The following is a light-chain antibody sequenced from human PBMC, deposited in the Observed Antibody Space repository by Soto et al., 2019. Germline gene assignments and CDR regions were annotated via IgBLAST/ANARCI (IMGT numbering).Light chain of an antibody. CDR1: SGYSTYG. J-gene: IGLJ3*02. CDR3: QTWGTGIWV. CDR2: LNSDGSH. Sequence: QLVLTQSPSASASLGASVKLTCTLSSGYSTYGIAWHQQQPEKGPRFLMKLNSDGSHNKGDGIPDRFSGSSSGAERYLTISSLHLEDEADYYCQTWGTGIWVFGGGTKLTVL. V-gene: IGLV4-69*01.